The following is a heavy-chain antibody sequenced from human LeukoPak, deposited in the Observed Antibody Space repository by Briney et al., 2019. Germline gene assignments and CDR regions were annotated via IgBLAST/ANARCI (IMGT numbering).Heavy chain of an antibody. Sequence: GGSLRLSCAASGFTFSSYWMSWVRQAPGKGLEGVANIKQDGSEKYYVDSVKGRFPISRDNAKNSLYLQMNSLSAEDTAVYFCSRDNRGYPYYFDYWGQGTLVTVSS. J-gene: IGHJ4*02. D-gene: IGHD5-18*01. CDR1: GFTFSSYW. CDR3: SRDNRGYPYYFDY. V-gene: IGHV3-7*01. CDR2: IKQDGSEK.